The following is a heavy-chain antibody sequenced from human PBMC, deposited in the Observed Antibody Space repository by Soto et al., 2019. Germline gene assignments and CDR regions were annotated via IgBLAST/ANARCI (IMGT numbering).Heavy chain of an antibody. V-gene: IGHV3-30-3*01. CDR1: GFTFSSYA. Sequence: SLRLSCAASGFTFSSYAMHWVRQAPGKGLEWVAVISYDGSNKYYADSVKGRFTISRDNSKNTLYLQMNSLRAEDTAVYYCARDYDSSGYYYYYYGMDVWGQGTTVTVSS. CDR3: ARDYDSSGYYYYYYGMDV. CDR2: ISYDGSNK. J-gene: IGHJ6*02. D-gene: IGHD3-22*01.